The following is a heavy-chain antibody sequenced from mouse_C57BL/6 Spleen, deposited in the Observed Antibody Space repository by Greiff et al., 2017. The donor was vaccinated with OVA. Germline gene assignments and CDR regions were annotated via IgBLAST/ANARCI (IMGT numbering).Heavy chain of an antibody. V-gene: IGHV1-74*01. Sequence: QVQLKQPGAELVKPGASVKVSCKASGYTFTSYWMHWVKQRPGQGLEWIGRIHPSDSDTNYNQKFKGKATLTVDKSSSTAYMQLSSLTSEDSAVYYCAIPSGYVGYFDYWGQGTTLTVSS. J-gene: IGHJ2*01. CDR2: IHPSDSDT. CDR3: AIPSGYVGYFDY. CDR1: GYTFTSYW. D-gene: IGHD3-1*01.